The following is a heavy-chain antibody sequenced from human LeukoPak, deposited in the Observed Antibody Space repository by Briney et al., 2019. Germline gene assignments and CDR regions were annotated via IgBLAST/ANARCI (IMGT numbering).Heavy chain of an antibody. J-gene: IGHJ5*02. CDR1: GFPFGNYW. V-gene: IGHV3-74*01. CDR2: VYTDGSST. Sequence: QPGGSLRLSCTASGFPFGNYWMHWVRQGPGKGLEWVSRVYTDGSSTTYADSVKGRFTISRDNAKNTLYLQMSSLRAEDTAVYSRARTFGSGRYPGDWFDPWGQGTLVTVSS. D-gene: IGHD6-19*01. CDR3: ARTFGSGRYPGDWFDP.